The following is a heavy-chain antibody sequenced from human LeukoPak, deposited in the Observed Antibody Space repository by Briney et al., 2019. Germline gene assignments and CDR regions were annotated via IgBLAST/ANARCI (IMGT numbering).Heavy chain of an antibody. Sequence: SETLSLTCTVSGGSISSSSYYWGWIRQPPGKGLEWIGSIYYSGSTYYNPSLKSRVTISVDTSKNQFSLKLSSVTTADTAVYYCARAGHYGSGSYDYYFDYWGQGTLVTVSS. CDR1: GGSISSSSYY. J-gene: IGHJ4*02. D-gene: IGHD3-10*01. V-gene: IGHV4-39*07. CDR3: ARAGHYGSGSYDYYFDY. CDR2: IYYSGST.